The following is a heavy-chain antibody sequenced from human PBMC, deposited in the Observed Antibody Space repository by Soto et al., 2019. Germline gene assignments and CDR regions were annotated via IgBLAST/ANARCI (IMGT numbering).Heavy chain of an antibody. V-gene: IGHV3-48*01. CDR1: GFTFSNYW. CDR3: ARGLNKAALSFEY. CDR2: ISTSSSTI. D-gene: IGHD6-25*01. J-gene: IGHJ4*01. Sequence: PGGSLRLSCGASGFTFSNYWMSWVRQAPGKGLEWVSYISTSSSTIYYADSVNGRFTISRDNSKNTLYLQMSSLRAEDTAVYYCARGLNKAALSFEYWGQGTLVTVSS.